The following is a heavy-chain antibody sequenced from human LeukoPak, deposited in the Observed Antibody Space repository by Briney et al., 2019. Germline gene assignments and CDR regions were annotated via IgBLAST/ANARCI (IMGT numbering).Heavy chain of an antibody. D-gene: IGHD3-16*01. J-gene: IGHJ1*01. V-gene: IGHV4-59*01. CDR1: NGSISSYY. CDR3: ARGDYIRGNIHYNAEYFQH. CDR2: IDYSGNT. Sequence: SETLSLACTVSNGSISSYYGSGIRQPPRERPELIGYIDYSGNTHFNPSLRRHSTISLDTSMRQFFLRLSSVTAPDSAVYFCARGDYIRGNIHYNAEYFQHWGQGIPVTVSS.